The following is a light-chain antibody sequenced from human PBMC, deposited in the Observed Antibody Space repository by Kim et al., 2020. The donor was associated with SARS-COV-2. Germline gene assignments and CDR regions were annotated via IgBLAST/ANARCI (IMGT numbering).Light chain of an antibody. Sequence: QTVVTQEPSFSVSPGGTVTLTCGLSSGSVSTNSSPSWYQQTPGQAPLTLIYTTNTRSSGVPDRFSGSILGNKASLTITGAQADDESDYYCVLYMGSGIWVFGGGTKVTFL. J-gene: IGLJ3*02. CDR1: SGSVSTNSS. V-gene: IGLV8-61*01. CDR3: VLYMGSGIWV. CDR2: TTN.